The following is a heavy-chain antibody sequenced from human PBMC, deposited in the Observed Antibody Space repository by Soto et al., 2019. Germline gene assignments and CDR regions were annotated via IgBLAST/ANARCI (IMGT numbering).Heavy chain of an antibody. V-gene: IGHV1-3*01. J-gene: IGHJ4*02. CDR3: ARFEVAVAGTGLDY. CDR1: GYTFTSYA. CDR2: INAGNGNT. Sequence: QVQLVQSGAEVKKPGASVKVSCKASGYTFTSYAMHWVRQAPGQSLEWMGWINAGNGNTKYSQKFQGRVTITRDTSASTAYMELSSLRSEDTAVYYCARFEVAVAGTGLDYWGQGTLVTVSS. D-gene: IGHD6-19*01.